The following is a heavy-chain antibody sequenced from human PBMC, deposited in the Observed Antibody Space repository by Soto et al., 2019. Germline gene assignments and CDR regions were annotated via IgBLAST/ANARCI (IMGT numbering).Heavy chain of an antibody. CDR3: ARDTNRALDY. J-gene: IGHJ4*02. D-gene: IGHD2-2*01. Sequence: QVQLVESGGGVVQPGRSRRLSCAASGFTFSSYAMHWVRQAPGKGLEWVAVISYDGSNKYYADSVKGRFTISRDNSKNTLYLQMNSLRAEDTAVYYCARDTNRALDYWGQGTLVTVSS. CDR1: GFTFSSYA. CDR2: ISYDGSNK. V-gene: IGHV3-30-3*01.